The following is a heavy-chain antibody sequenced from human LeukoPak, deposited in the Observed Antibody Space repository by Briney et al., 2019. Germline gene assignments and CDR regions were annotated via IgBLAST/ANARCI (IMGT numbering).Heavy chain of an antibody. CDR1: GGSFSGYY. J-gene: IGHJ4*02. D-gene: IGHD3-9*01. CDR2: TNHSGST. CDR3: ARRSYYDILTGYYTAFDY. V-gene: IGHV4-34*01. Sequence: SETLSLTCAVYGGSFSGYYWSWIRQPPGKGLEWIGETNHSGSTNYNPSLKSRVTISVDTSKNQFSLKLSSVTAADTAVYYCARRSYYDILTGYYTAFDYWGQGTLVTVSS.